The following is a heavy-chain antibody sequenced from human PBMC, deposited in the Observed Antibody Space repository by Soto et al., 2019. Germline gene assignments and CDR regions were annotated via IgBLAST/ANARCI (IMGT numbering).Heavy chain of an antibody. CDR1: GGSISSGGYY. V-gene: IGHV4-39*07. J-gene: IGHJ4*02. Sequence: SETLSLTCTVSGGSISSGGYYWSWIRHPPGKGLEWIGEINHSGSTNYNPSLKSRVTISVDTSKNQFSLKLSSVTAADTAVYYCASGYCCGDCYSLAFDYCGQGTLVTVSS. CDR3: ASGYCCGDCYSLAFDY. CDR2: INHSGST. D-gene: IGHD2-21*02.